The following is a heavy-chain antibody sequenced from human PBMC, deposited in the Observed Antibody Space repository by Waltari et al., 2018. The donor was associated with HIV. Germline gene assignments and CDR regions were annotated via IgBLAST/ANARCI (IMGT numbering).Heavy chain of an antibody. Sequence: ELWFVESGGGLVQPGGFLRLSCSASAFTFRNYWMSWFRQAPGKGLQWLATINEDGSEKNYVDSLRGRFTSSRDNAKNVLYLQMNSLSLEDAAIYYCARGADDCKKGVCYAFDIWGQGTMVTVSS. V-gene: IGHV3-7*03. CDR1: AFTFRNYW. CDR2: INEDGSEK. CDR3: ARGADDCKKGVCYAFDI. J-gene: IGHJ3*02. D-gene: IGHD2-8*01.